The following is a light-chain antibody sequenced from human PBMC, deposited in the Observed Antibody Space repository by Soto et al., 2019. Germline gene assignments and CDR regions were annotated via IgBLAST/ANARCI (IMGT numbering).Light chain of an antibody. V-gene: IGKV3-11*01. CDR3: QQRSNWPPT. CDR2: GVS. CDR1: QSIGSD. Sequence: ELGVTISPATLSVSTGERAILSCRASQSIGSDLAWYQQKVGQAPRLLIYGVSTRATGIPARFGGSGSGTDFTLTISRLEPEDFAVYYCQQRSNWPPTFGQGTKVDIK. J-gene: IGKJ1*01.